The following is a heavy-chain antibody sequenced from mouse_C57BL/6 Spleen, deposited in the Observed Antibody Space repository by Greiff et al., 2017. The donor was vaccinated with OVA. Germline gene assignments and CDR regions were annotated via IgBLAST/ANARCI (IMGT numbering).Heavy chain of an antibody. D-gene: IGHD1-1*01. V-gene: IGHV1-55*01. CDR2: IYPGSGST. Sequence: QVQLQQSGAELVKPGASVKMSCKASGYTFTSYWITWVKQRPGQGLEWIGDIYPGSGSTNYNEKFKSKATLTVDTSSSTAYMQLSSLTSEDSAVYYCARGGAITTVVADWYFDVWGTGTTVTVSS. CDR1: GYTFTSYW. J-gene: IGHJ1*03. CDR3: ARGGAITTVVADWYFDV.